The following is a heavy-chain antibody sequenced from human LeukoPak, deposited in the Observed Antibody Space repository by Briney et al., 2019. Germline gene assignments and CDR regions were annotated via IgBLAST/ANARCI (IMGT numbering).Heavy chain of an antibody. Sequence: ASVKVSCKVSGYTLTESSMHWVRQAPGKGLEWMGGFDPEDGETIYAQKFQGRVTMTEDTSTDTAYMELSSLRSEDTAVYYCATGSVSVGATPDAFDIWGQGTMVTVSS. CDR2: FDPEDGET. D-gene: IGHD1-26*01. CDR1: GYTLTESS. CDR3: ATGSVSVGATPDAFDI. J-gene: IGHJ3*02. V-gene: IGHV1-24*01.